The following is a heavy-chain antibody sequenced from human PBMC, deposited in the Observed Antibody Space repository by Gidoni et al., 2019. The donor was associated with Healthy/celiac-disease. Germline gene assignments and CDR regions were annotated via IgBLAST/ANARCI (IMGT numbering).Heavy chain of an antibody. CDR3: ASDSGYDPRAFDI. V-gene: IGHV3-11*06. Sequence: KGRFTISRDNAKNSLYLQMNSLRAEDTAVYYCASDSGYDPRAFDIWGQGTMVTVSS. D-gene: IGHD5-12*01. J-gene: IGHJ3*02.